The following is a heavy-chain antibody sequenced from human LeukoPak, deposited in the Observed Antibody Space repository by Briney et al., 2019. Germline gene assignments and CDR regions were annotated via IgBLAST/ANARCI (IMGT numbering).Heavy chain of an antibody. CDR1: GYSFTSDS. CDR3: ARSHYCALDV. Sequence: GESLKISFKGSGYSFTSDSIGWVRQMPGKGLEWVGLIYPGDSNTGYSPSFQGQVTISADKSISTAYLQWSSLKASDTAIYYCARSHYCALDVWGQGTTVTVSS. CDR2: IYPGDSNT. J-gene: IGHJ6*02. V-gene: IGHV5-51*01.